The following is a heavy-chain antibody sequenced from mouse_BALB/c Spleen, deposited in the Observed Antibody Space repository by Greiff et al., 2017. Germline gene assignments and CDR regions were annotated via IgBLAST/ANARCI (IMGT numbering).Heavy chain of an antibody. J-gene: IGHJ4*01. CDR2: INPSTGYT. Sequence: QVQLQQPGAELVKPGASVKLSCKASGYTFTSYWMHWVKQRPGQGLEWIGYINPSTGYTEYNQKFKDKATLTADKSSSTAYMQLSSLTSEDSAVYYCARRGKFYGYEAMDYWGQGTSVTVSS. V-gene: IGHV1-7*01. CDR3: ARRGKFYGYEAMDY. CDR1: GYTFTSYW. D-gene: IGHD1-2*01.